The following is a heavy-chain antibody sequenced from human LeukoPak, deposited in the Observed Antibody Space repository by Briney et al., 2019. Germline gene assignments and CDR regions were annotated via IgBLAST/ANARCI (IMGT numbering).Heavy chain of an antibody. V-gene: IGHV4-59*12. CDR2: IYYSGST. J-gene: IGHJ4*02. CDR3: ARLSTMVRGVIFDY. D-gene: IGHD3-10*01. Sequence: SETLSLTCAVYGGSFSGYYWSWIRQPPGKGLEWIGYIYYSGSTNYNPSLKSRVTISVDTSKNQFSLKLSSVTAADTAVYYCARLSTMVRGVIFDYWGQGTLVTVSS. CDR1: GGSFSGYY.